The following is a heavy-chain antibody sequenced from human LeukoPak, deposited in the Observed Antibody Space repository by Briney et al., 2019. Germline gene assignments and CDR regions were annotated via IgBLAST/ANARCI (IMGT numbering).Heavy chain of an antibody. Sequence: GGSLRLSCAASGFTFSSYAMSWVRQAPGKGLEWVSAISGSGGSTYYADSVKGRFTISRDNSKSTLYLQMNSLRAEDTAVYYCARLSGYHWESFYDYWGQGTLVTVSS. CDR2: ISGSGGST. J-gene: IGHJ4*02. CDR1: GFTFSSYA. D-gene: IGHD5-12*01. V-gene: IGHV3-23*01. CDR3: ARLSGYHWESFYDY.